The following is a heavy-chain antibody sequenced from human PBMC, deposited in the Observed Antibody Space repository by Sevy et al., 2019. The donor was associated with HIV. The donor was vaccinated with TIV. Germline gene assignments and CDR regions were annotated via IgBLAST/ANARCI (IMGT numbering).Heavy chain of an antibody. J-gene: IGHJ4*02. Sequence: GGSLRLSCAASGFSFSANWMNWVRQAPGKGLEWVANIKGDGSDKHYVDSVEGRFTISRDNAKNVLYLQINSLRVEDTAVYYCAHETFGRFESWGQGTLVTV. CDR3: AHETFGRFES. CDR1: GFSFSANW. V-gene: IGHV3-7*01. D-gene: IGHD3-16*01. CDR2: IKGDGSDK.